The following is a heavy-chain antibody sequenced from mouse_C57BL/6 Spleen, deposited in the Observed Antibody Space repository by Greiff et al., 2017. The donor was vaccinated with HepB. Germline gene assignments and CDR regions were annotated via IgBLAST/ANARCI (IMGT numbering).Heavy chain of an antibody. CDR2: IYPGNSDT. Sequence: EVQLQQSGTVLARPGASVKMSCKTSGYTFPRYWMHWVKQRPGQGLEWIGAIYPGNSDTSYNQKFKGKAKLTAVTSASPAYMELSSLTNEDSAVYYCTRSTVYLRGYFDDWGTGTTVTVSS. CDR1: GYTFPRYW. D-gene: IGHD1-1*01. J-gene: IGHJ1*03. V-gene: IGHV1-5*01. CDR3: TRSTVYLRGYFDD.